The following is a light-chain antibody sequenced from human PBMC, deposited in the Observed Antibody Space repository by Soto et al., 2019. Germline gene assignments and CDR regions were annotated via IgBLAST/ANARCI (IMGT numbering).Light chain of an antibody. CDR3: CSYAGGSTYV. Sequence: QSVLTQPASVSGSPGQSITISCTGTSSNVGSYKFVSWYQQHPGKAPKLMIYEGIKRPSGISNRFSGSKSGNTASLTISGLQPEDEADYYCCSYAGGSTYVFGTGTKLTVL. J-gene: IGLJ1*01. V-gene: IGLV2-23*01. CDR1: SSNVGSYKF. CDR2: EGI.